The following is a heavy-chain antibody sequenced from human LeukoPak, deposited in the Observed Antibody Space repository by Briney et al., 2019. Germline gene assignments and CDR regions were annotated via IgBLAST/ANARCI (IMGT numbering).Heavy chain of an antibody. CDR1: GFTFSSYW. J-gene: IGHJ5*02. CDR2: IKQEVSEK. D-gene: IGHD1-14*01. V-gene: IGHV3-7*01. Sequence: GGSLRLSCAVSGFTFSSYWMGSGRQAPGKGLGWVANIKQEVSEKYYVDSVKGRFTISRDNAKNSLYLQMNSLRADETALYYCARETPTLTGRRRSWFDPWGQGTLVTVSS. CDR3: ARETPTLTGRRRSWFDP.